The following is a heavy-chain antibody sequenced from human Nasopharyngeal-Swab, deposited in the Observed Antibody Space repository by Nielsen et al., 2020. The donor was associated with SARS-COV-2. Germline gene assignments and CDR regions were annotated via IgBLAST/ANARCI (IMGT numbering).Heavy chain of an antibody. J-gene: IGHJ6*02. D-gene: IGHD4-17*01. V-gene: IGHV3-48*02. Sequence: GESLKISCAASGFTVSSKYMSWVRQAPGKGLEWVSYISSSSSTIYYADSVKGRFTISRDNAKNSLYLQMNSLRDEDTAVYYCARDADYGDYVRGYYGMDVWGQGTTVTVSS. CDR1: GFTVSSKY. CDR3: ARDADYGDYVRGYYGMDV. CDR2: ISSSSSTI.